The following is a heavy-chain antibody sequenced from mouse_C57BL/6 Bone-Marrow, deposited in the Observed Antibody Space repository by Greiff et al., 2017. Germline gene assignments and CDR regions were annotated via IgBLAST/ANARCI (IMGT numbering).Heavy chain of an antibody. J-gene: IGHJ2*01. D-gene: IGHD1-1*01. CDR2: INYGGSST. CDR3: GRDYDGSGFFDY. CDR1: GFTFSDYS. Sequence: EVKVVESEGGLVQPGSSMKLSCTASGFTFSDYSMAWVRQVPEKGLEWVAYINYGGSSTYYLDSFKSRFIFSRDNASNIPYLQMSSLKSEDTATYYGGRDYDGSGFFDYWGQGTTLTVSS. V-gene: IGHV5-16*01.